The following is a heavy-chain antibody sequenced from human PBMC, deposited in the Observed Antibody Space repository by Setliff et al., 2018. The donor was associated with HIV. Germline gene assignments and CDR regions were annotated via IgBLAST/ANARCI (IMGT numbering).Heavy chain of an antibody. D-gene: IGHD3-3*01. CDR3: ARGANFWSGYDS. J-gene: IGHJ4*02. V-gene: IGHV4-4*02. CDR1: DGSISSSNW. Sequence: SETLSLTCAVSDGSISSSNWWSWVRQPPGKGLEWIGEIYHTQNTNYSPSLKSRVTISVDKSKNQSSLKLTSVTAADTAVYYCARGANFWSGYDSWGPGTLVTVSS. CDR2: IYHTQNT.